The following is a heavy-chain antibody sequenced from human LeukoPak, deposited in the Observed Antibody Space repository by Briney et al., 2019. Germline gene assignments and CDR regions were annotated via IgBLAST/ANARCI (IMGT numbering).Heavy chain of an antibody. CDR1: GFTFSNAW. V-gene: IGHV3-11*01. CDR2: ISSSGSTI. J-gene: IGHJ4*02. D-gene: IGHD3-22*01. Sequence: KAGGSLRLSCAASGFTFSNAWMSWVRQAPGKGLEWVSYISSSGSTIYYADSVKGRFTISRDNAKNSLYLQMNSLRAEDTAVYYCARDPRDSSGYKDYWGQRTLVTVSS. CDR3: ARDPRDSSGYKDY.